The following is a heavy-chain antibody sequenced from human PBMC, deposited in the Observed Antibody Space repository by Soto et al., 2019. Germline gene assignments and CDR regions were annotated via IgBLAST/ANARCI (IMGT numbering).Heavy chain of an antibody. J-gene: IGHJ4*02. V-gene: IGHV3-7*03. CDR3: ARGDYYDRRFDS. CDR2: IKQDGSEK. D-gene: IGHD3-22*01. Sequence: GGSLRLSCAASGFTFSTSWMNWVRQAPGKGLEWVADIKQDGSEKYYVDSLKGRFTISRDNAKNSLYLQMNSLRAEDTAVYYCARGDYYDRRFDSWGQGTLVTVSS. CDR1: GFTFSTSW.